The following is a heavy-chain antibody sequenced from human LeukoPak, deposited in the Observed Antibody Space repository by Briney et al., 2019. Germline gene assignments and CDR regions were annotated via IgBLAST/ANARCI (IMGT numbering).Heavy chain of an antibody. J-gene: IGHJ4*02. V-gene: IGHV4-39*07. Sequence: SETLSLTCTVSGGSISSSSYYWGWIRQPPGKGLEWIGSIYYSGSTYYNPSLKSRVTISVDTSKNQFSLKLSSVTAADAAVYYCARNGELELTLILDYWGQGTLVTVSS. CDR1: GGSISSSSYY. CDR3: ARNGELELTLILDY. D-gene: IGHD1-7*01. CDR2: IYYSGST.